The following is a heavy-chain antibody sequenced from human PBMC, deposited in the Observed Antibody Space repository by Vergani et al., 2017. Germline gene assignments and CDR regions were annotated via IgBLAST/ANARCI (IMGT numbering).Heavy chain of an antibody. D-gene: IGHD6-13*01. CDR3: ARAPPQHPQYSSSWYVNP. CDR1: GGSISSYY. CDR2: IYYSGST. V-gene: IGHV4-59*12. J-gene: IGHJ5*02. Sequence: QVQLQESGPGLVKPSETLSLTCTVSGGSISSYYWSWIRQPPGKGLEWIGYIYYSGSTNYNPSLKSRVTISVDKSKNQFSLKLSSVTAADTAVYYCARAPPQHPQYSSSWYVNPWGQGTLVTVSS.